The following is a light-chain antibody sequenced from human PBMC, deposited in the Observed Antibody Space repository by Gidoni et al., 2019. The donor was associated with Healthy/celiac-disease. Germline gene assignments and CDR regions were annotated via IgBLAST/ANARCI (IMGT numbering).Light chain of an antibody. CDR2: GAS. CDR1: QSVSSSY. J-gene: IGKJ5*01. V-gene: IGKV3-20*01. CDR3: QQYGSSPLT. Sequence: EIVFKQSSGTLSLSPGERATLSCRASQSVSSSYLAWYQQKPGQAPRLLIYGASSRATGIPDRFSGSGSGTDFTLTISRLEPEDFAVYYCQQYGSSPLTFGQGTRLEIK.